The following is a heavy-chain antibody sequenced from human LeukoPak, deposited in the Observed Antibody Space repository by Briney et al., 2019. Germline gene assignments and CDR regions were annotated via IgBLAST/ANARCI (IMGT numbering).Heavy chain of an antibody. D-gene: IGHD4-23*01. V-gene: IGHV3-23*01. Sequence: GGSLRLSCAASGFTFSSYAMTWVRQAPGKGLEWVSSISVNGGTTYYADSVKGRFTISRDSSKNTLYRQMNSLRAEDTAVYYCVKGGGNVRRYFEYWGQGTLVTVSS. CDR1: GFTFSSYA. CDR2: ISVNGGTT. J-gene: IGHJ4*02. CDR3: VKGGGNVRRYFEY.